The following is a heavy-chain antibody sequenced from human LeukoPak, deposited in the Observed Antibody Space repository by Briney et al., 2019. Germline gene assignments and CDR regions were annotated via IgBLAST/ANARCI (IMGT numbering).Heavy chain of an antibody. V-gene: IGHV4-4*07. D-gene: IGHD3-10*01. CDR3: AKEGMIRGVIDY. Sequence: SETLSLTCTVSGASLSTYYWSWIRQPAGKGLEWIGHIYTSGSANYNPSLKSRVTMSVDTSKNQFSLKLNSVTAADTAVYYCAKEGMIRGVIDYWGQGALVTVSS. CDR2: IYTSGSA. J-gene: IGHJ4*02. CDR1: GASLSTYY.